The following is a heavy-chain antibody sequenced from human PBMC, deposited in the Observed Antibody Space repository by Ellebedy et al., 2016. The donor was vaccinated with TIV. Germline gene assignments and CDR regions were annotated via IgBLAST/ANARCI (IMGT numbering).Heavy chain of an antibody. CDR3: ARDAPWGTSLAVDY. CDR2: INPSGGST. Sequence: ASVTVSCXASGYTFTRYYMHWVRQAPGQGLEWMGKINPSGGSTTYAQKFQGRVTMTRDRSTSTVYMELSSLRSEDTAGYYCARDAPWGTSLAVDYWGQGTLVTVSS. V-gene: IGHV1-46*01. CDR1: GYTFTRYY. J-gene: IGHJ4*02. D-gene: IGHD3-16*01.